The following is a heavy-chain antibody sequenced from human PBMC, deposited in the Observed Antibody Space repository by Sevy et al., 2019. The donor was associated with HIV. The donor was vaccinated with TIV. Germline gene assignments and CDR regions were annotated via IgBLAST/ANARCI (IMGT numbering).Heavy chain of an antibody. CDR3: ADRGGAHYYDSSGYYTRAEYFEH. J-gene: IGHJ1*01. Sequence: SGPTLVKPTQTLTLTCTFSGFSLSTSGVGVGWIRQPPGKALEWLAVIYWNDDQRYSPSLKSRLTITKDTSKNQVVLTVTNMDPVDTATYYCADRGGAHYYDSSGYYTRAEYFEHWGQGTLVTVSS. CDR2: IYWNDDQ. CDR1: GFSLSTSGVG. V-gene: IGHV2-5*01. D-gene: IGHD3-22*01.